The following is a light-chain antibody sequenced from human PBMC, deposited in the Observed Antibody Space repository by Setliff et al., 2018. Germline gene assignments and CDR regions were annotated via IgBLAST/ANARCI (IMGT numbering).Light chain of an antibody. J-gene: IGKJ1*01. Sequence: DIVMTQSPDSLAVSLGERATINCKSSQSVLYSSNNKNYLAWYQQKLGQPPKLLIYWASTRESGVPDRFSGSGSGTDFTLTISSLQAEDVAVYYCQQYYSTPQTFGQGTKV. CDR2: WAS. V-gene: IGKV4-1*01. CDR3: QQYYSTPQT. CDR1: QSVLYSSNNKNY.